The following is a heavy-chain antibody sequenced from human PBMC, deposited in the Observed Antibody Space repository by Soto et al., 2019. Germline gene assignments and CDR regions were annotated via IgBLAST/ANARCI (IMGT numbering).Heavy chain of an antibody. V-gene: IGHV3-23*01. CDR3: AKDPRDIVVVPAAEFDY. Sequence: EVQQLESGGGLVQPGGSLRLSCAASGFTFSSYAMSWVRQAPGKGLEWVSAISGSGGSTYYADSVKGRFTISRDNSKNTLYLQMNSLRAEDTAVYYCAKDPRDIVVVPAAEFDYWGQGTLVTVSS. D-gene: IGHD2-2*01. J-gene: IGHJ4*02. CDR2: ISGSGGST. CDR1: GFTFSSYA.